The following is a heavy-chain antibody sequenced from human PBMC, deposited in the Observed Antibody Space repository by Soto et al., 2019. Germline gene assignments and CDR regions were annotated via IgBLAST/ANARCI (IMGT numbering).Heavy chain of an antibody. V-gene: IGHV1-3*01. CDR2: INVGIGET. CDR3: ARDSWITMNAFDI. CDR1: GYTFTHNA. J-gene: IGHJ3*02. D-gene: IGHD3-22*01. Sequence: QVPLVQSGAEVKKTGASVKVSCKASGYTFTHNAMHWVRQAPGQRPEWVWWINVGIGETKYSQKLQGRVSITSDTSASTVYMELSSLRSEDTAVYYCARDSWITMNAFDIWGQGTLVTVSS.